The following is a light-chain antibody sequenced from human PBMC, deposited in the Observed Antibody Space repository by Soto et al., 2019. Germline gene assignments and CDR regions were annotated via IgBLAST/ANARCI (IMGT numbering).Light chain of an antibody. Sequence: CVLPQPAAVSGSPVTSITICFPGPSSDVGRYNPGSWYQQHPGQAPKLLIYEGSKRRSGVSTRFSGSKAGNTASRTISGLHAEDAPDYHCCTYAGSSTSYVFGHGTKVNAL. V-gene: IGLV2-23*01. J-gene: IGLJ1*01. CDR3: CTYAGSSTSYV. CDR1: SSDVGRYNP. CDR2: EGS.